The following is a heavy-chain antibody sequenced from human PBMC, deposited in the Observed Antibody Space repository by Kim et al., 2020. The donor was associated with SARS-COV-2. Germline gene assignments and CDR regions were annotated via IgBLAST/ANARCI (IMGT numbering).Heavy chain of an antibody. CDR1: GFTFDDYA. J-gene: IGHJ5*02. CDR2: ISWNSGSI. Sequence: GGSLRLSCAASGFTFDDYAMHWVRQAPGKGLEWVSGISWNSGSIGYADSVKGRFTISRDNAKNSLYLQINSLRAEDTALYYCAKDLYGSGSYYNAWGQGTLVTVSS. CDR3: AKDLYGSGSYYNA. V-gene: IGHV3-9*01. D-gene: IGHD3-10*01.